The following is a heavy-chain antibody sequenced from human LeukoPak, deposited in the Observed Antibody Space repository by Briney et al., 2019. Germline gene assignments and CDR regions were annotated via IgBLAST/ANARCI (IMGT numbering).Heavy chain of an antibody. V-gene: IGHV4-39*01. CDR1: GGSISSSSYY. Sequence: PSETLSLTCTVSGGSISSSSYYWGGLRQPPGKGLEWIGSIYYSGSTYYNPSLKSRVTISFNTSKNKVSRNLSSVTAADTAVYYCARRSGTMSGRAGSDYWGQGTLVTVSS. J-gene: IGHJ4*02. D-gene: IGHD3-10*01. CDR2: IYYSGST. CDR3: ARRSGTMSGRAGSDY.